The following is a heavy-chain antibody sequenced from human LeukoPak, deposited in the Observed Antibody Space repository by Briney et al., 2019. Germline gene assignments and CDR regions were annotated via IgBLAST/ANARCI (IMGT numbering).Heavy chain of an antibody. V-gene: IGHV4-59*08. D-gene: IGHD6-19*01. CDR1: GGSLSSYY. Sequence: SETLSLTCTVSGGSLSSYYWSWIRQPPGKGLEWIGYIYYSGSTNYNPSLKSRITISVDTSKDQFSLRLSSVTAADTAVYYCSRGTIRGIAVTGYWGQGTLVTVSS. J-gene: IGHJ4*02. CDR2: IYYSGST. CDR3: SRGTIRGIAVTGY.